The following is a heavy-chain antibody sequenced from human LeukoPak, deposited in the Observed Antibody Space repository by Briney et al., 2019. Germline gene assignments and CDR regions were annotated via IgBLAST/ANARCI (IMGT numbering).Heavy chain of an antibody. J-gene: IGHJ3*02. Sequence: SETLSLTYTVSGYSISSGYYWGWIRQPPGKGLEWIGSIYHSGSNYYNPSLKSRVTISVDTSKNQFSLKLSSVTAADTAVYYCARAPSITIFGVEKGGAFDIWGQGTMVTVSS. V-gene: IGHV4-38-2*02. CDR3: ARAPSITIFGVEKGGAFDI. CDR1: GYSISSGYY. D-gene: IGHD3-3*01. CDR2: IYHSGSN.